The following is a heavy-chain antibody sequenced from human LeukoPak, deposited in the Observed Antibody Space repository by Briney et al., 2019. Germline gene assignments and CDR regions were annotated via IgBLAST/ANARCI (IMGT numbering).Heavy chain of an antibody. J-gene: IGHJ4*02. CDR2: ILYDGSNK. CDR1: GFTFSSYD. Sequence: QTGRSLRLSCAASGFTFSSYDIHWVRQAPGKGLEWVTIILYDGSNKYYADSVKGRFTISRDNSKNTVYLQMNSLTAEDTAVYYCARGLPAAIVDYWGQGTLVTVSS. V-gene: IGHV3-33*05. D-gene: IGHD2-2*01. CDR3: ARGLPAAIVDY.